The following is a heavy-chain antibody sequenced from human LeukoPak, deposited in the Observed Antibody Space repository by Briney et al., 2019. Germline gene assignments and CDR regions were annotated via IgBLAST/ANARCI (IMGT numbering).Heavy chain of an antibody. V-gene: IGHV3-23*01. CDR2: ISGSGGST. J-gene: IGHJ6*02. CDR1: GFTFSSYA. D-gene: IGHD5-18*01. CDR3: TTDRSDSDYGMDV. Sequence: GGSLRLSCAASGFTFSSYAMSWVRQAPGKGLEWVSAISGSGGSTYYADSVKGRFTISRDNSKNTLYLQMNSLKTEDTAVYYCTTDRSDSDYGMDVWGQGTTVTVSS.